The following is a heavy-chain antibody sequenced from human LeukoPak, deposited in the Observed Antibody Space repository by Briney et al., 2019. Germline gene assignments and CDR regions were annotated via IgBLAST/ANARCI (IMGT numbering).Heavy chain of an antibody. Sequence: SETLSLTRAVYGGSFSGYYWSWIRQPPGKGLEWIGEINHSGSTNYNPSLKSRVTISVDTSKNQFSLKLSSVTAADTAVYYCARGRVVREVKSGAFDIWGQGTIVTVSS. V-gene: IGHV4-34*01. CDR2: INHSGST. D-gene: IGHD3-10*01. J-gene: IGHJ3*02. CDR3: ARGRVVREVKSGAFDI. CDR1: GGSFSGYY.